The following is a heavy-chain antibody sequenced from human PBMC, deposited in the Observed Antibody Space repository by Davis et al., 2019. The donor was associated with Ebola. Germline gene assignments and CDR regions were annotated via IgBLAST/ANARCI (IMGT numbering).Heavy chain of an antibody. J-gene: IGHJ4*02. CDR3: ATRRDFWSGYSHFDY. D-gene: IGHD3-3*01. CDR2: IYYSGST. Sequence: MPSETLSLTCTVSGGSISSSSYYWGWIRQPPGKGLEWIGSIYYSGSTYYNPSLKSRVTISVDTSKNQFSLKLSSVTAADTAVYYCATRRDFWSGYSHFDYWGQGTLVTVSS. V-gene: IGHV4-39*01. CDR1: GGSISSSSYY.